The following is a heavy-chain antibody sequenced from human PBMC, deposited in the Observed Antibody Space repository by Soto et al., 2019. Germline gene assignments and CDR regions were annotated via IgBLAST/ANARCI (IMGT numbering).Heavy chain of an antibody. J-gene: IGHJ4*02. CDR1: GFTFSSYA. V-gene: IGHV3-23*01. CDR2: ISGSGGST. CDR3: AKKERGIDGSGILYFDY. D-gene: IGHD3-10*01. Sequence: EVQLLESGGGLVQPGGSLRLSCAASGFTFSSYAMSWVRQAPGKGLEWVSAISGSGGSTYYADSVKGRFTISRDNSKNTLYLQMNSLRAEDTAVYYCAKKERGIDGSGILYFDYWGQGTLVTVSS.